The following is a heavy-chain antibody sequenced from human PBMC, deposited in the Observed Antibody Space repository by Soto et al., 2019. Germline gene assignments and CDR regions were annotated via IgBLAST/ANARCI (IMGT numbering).Heavy chain of an antibody. CDR2: LYSGGGT. D-gene: IGHD6-13*01. Sequence: GGSLRLSCAASGFTFSSYSMNWVRQAPGKGLEWVSVLYSGGGTYYADSVKGRFTISRDNSKNTLYLQMNTLRGDDTAVYYCARDSSTWYEFPYWGQGTLVTVSS. CDR1: GFTFSSYS. J-gene: IGHJ4*02. V-gene: IGHV3-66*01. CDR3: ARDSSTWYEFPY.